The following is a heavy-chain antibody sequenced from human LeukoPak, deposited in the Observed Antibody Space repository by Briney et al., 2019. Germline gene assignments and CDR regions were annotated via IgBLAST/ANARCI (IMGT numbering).Heavy chain of an antibody. CDR2: IIPIFGTA. J-gene: IGHJ3*02. Sequence: ASVKVSCKASGGTFSSYAISWVRQAPGQGLEWMGGIIPIFGTANYAQKFQGRVTITADESTSTAYMELSSLRSEDTAVYYCARDPDGYNLNYASDDAFDIWGQGTMVTVSS. CDR1: GGTFSSYA. V-gene: IGHV1-69*13. D-gene: IGHD5-24*01. CDR3: ARDPDGYNLNYASDDAFDI.